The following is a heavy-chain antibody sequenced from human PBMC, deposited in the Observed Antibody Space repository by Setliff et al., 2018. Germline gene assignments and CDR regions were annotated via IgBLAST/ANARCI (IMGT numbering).Heavy chain of an antibody. J-gene: IGHJ3*02. CDR2: IIPIFGTA. CDR3: ARTLPHEGYSYGWDAFDI. D-gene: IGHD5-18*01. V-gene: IGHV1-69*06. CDR1: GGTFSSYD. Sequence: GASVKVSCKASGGTFSSYDISWVRQAPGQGLEWMGRIIPIFGTANYAQKFRGRVTITADKSTSTAYMELSSLKASDTAMYYCARTLPHEGYSYGWDAFDIWGQGTMVTVPS.